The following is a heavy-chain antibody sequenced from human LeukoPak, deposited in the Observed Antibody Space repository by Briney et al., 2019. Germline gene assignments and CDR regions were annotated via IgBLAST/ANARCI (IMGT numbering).Heavy chain of an antibody. Sequence: SETLSLTCTVSGGSICSYYWSWIRQPPGKGLEWIGYIYYSGSTNYNPSLKSRVTISVDTSKNQFSLKLSSVTAADTAVYYCARVRHGAFDIWGQGTMVTVSS. CDR1: GGSICSYY. J-gene: IGHJ3*02. V-gene: IGHV4-59*01. CDR2: IYYSGST. CDR3: ARVRHGAFDI.